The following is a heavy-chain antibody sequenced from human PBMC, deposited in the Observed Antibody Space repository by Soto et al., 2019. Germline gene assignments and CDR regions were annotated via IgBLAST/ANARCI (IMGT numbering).Heavy chain of an antibody. CDR2: LTGSGDST. D-gene: IGHD2-15*01. Sequence: EVQLLESGGGLIQPGGSLRLYCAASGFTFSSYAMTWVRQAPGKGLEWVSTLTGSGDSTFYADSVKGRFTISRDDSNNTRLLQMSNRRAEDTAVYYCAKRILATLSRPLDYWGQGTLVSVSS. CDR3: AKRILATLSRPLDY. CDR1: GFTFSSYA. V-gene: IGHV3-23*01. J-gene: IGHJ4*02.